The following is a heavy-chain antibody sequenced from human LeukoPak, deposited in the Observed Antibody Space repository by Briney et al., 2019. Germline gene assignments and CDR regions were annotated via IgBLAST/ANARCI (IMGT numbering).Heavy chain of an antibody. CDR1: GFTFSNAW. CDR2: IKSKTDGGTM. CDR3: ARDHLEGYSSGWYVPAFSVS. V-gene: IGHV3-15*07. J-gene: IGHJ4*02. D-gene: IGHD6-19*01. Sequence: PGGSLRLSCAASGFTFSNAWINWVRQAPGKGLEWVSRIKSKTDGGTMEYAAPVKGRFTISRDDSKNTVYLQMSSLKTEDTAMYYCARDHLEGYSSGWYVPAFSVSWGQGTLVTVSS.